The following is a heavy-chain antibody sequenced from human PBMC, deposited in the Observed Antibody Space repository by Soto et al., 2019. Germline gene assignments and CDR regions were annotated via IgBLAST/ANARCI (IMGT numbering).Heavy chain of an antibody. Sequence: SVKVSCKASGGTFSSYAISWVRQAPGQGLEWMGGIIPIFGTANYAQKFQGRVTITADESTSTAYMELSSLRSEDTAVYYCARGGYYDSSVPQDYWGQGTLVTVSS. D-gene: IGHD3-22*01. CDR3: ARGGYYDSSVPQDY. CDR2: IIPIFGTA. V-gene: IGHV1-69*13. J-gene: IGHJ4*02. CDR1: GGTFSSYA.